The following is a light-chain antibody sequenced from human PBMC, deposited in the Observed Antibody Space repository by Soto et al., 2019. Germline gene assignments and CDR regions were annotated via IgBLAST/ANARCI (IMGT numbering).Light chain of an antibody. CDR2: DAS. CDR3: QRYNNWPET. Sequence: TQSPATLSVSPGERATLSCRASQSVDNNLAWFQQKPGQAPRLLIYDASTRATGIPARFSGSGSGTEFTLTISSLQSEDFAVYFCQRYNNWPETFGQGNKVDIK. CDR1: QSVDNN. V-gene: IGKV3-15*01. J-gene: IGKJ1*01.